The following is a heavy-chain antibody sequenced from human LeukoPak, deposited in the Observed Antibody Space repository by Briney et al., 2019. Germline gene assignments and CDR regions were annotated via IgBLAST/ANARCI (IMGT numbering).Heavy chain of an antibody. CDR1: EFTFSHAW. CDR3: TTDSYDL. D-gene: IGHD3/OR15-3a*01. Sequence: GGSLRLSCAASEFTFSHAWMSWVRQAPGKGLEWVGRIKGKTDGETTDYAAAVKGRFSISRDDSKNTVYLQMNSLKTEDTAVYFCTTDSYDLWGHGTLVLVSS. CDR2: IKGKTDGETT. V-gene: IGHV3-15*01. J-gene: IGHJ4*01.